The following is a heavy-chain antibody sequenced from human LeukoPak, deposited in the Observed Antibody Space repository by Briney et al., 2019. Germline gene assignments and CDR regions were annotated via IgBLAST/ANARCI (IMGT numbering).Heavy chain of an antibody. CDR3: ARGREGLAYFDY. D-gene: IGHD3/OR15-3a*01. V-gene: IGHV1-2*02. CDR2: IDPNSGGT. J-gene: IGHJ4*02. CDR1: GYTFTVKF. Sequence: ASVKVSFKASGYTFTVKFIHWVRQAPGQGREWMGWIDPNSGGTDYAQKFRGRVTMTRDTSTSTAYMDLSSLISDDTAVYYCARGREGLAYFDYWGQGTLVTVSS.